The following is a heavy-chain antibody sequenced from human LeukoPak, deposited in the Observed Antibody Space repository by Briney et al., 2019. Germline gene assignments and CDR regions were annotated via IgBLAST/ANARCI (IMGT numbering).Heavy chain of an antibody. V-gene: IGHV3-21*01. D-gene: IGHD3-22*01. Sequence: PGGSLRLSCAASGFTFSSYSMNWVRQAPGKGLEWVSSISSSSSYIYYADSVKGRFTISRDNAKNSLYLQMNSLRAEDTAVYYCASTPYYYDSSGGYWGQGTLVTVSS. CDR2: ISSSSSYI. J-gene: IGHJ4*02. CDR1: GFTFSSYS. CDR3: ASTPYYYDSSGGY.